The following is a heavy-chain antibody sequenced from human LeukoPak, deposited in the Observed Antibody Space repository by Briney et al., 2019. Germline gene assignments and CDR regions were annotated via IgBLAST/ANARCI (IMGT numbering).Heavy chain of an antibody. D-gene: IGHD3-10*01. Sequence: GSLRLSCAASGFPFSSYAMHWVRQAPGKGLEWVAVISYDGSNKYYADSVKGRFTISRDNSKNTLYLQMNSLRAEDTAVYYCARDQGSGIYYYGMDVWGKGTTVTVSS. J-gene: IGHJ6*04. CDR2: ISYDGSNK. CDR3: ARDQGSGIYYYGMDV. V-gene: IGHV3-30*04. CDR1: GFPFSSYA.